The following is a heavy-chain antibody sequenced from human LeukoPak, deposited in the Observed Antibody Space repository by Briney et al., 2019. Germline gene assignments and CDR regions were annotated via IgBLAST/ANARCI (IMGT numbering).Heavy chain of an antibody. CDR2: IYPGDSDT. CDR3: ARQWLPGAPYYYYGMDV. CDR1: GYSFTSCW. D-gene: IGHD3-22*01. V-gene: IGHV5-51*01. J-gene: IGHJ6*02. Sequence: GESLKISCKGSGYSFTSCWIGWVRQMPGKGLEWMGIIYPGDSDTRYSPSFQGQVTISADKSISTAYLQWSSLKASDTAMYYCARQWLPGAPYYYYGMDVWGQGTTVTVSS.